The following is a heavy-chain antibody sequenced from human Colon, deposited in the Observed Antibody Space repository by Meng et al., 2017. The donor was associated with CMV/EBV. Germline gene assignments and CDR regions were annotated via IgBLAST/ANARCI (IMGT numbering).Heavy chain of an antibody. D-gene: IGHD1-26*01. CDR3: VRESQSGSYIYLQH. J-gene: IGHJ1*01. CDR2: ISAYTGDT. CDR1: GYTFTNYG. Sequence: QGQLLQSGAEVKKPGASVKVSCKASGYTFTNYGISWVRQAPGQGLEWMGWISAYTGDTYYAQKFQGRVTMTTDTSTSTAYMELRSLRSDDTAVYYCVRESQSGSYIYLQHWGQGTLVTVSS. V-gene: IGHV1-18*01.